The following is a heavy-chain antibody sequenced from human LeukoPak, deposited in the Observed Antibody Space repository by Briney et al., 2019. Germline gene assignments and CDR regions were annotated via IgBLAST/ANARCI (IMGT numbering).Heavy chain of an antibody. CDR2: IYYSGST. V-gene: IGHV4-59*01. CDR3: ARALWNGSWDY. D-gene: IGHD1-1*01. CDR1: GGSISSYY. Sequence: PSQTLSLTCTVSGGSISSYYWSWIRQPPGKGLEWIGYIYYSGSTNYNPSLKSRVTISVDTSKNQFFLKLSSVTAADTAVYYCARALWNGSWDYWGQGTLVTVSS. J-gene: IGHJ4*02.